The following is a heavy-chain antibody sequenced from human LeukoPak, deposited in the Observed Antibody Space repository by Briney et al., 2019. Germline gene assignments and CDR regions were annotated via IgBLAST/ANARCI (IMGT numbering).Heavy chain of an antibody. CDR3: VNEVGTYYYGMDV. CDR2: ISSNGGST. D-gene: IGHD1-1*01. J-gene: IGHJ6*02. Sequence: GGSLRLSCSAAGFTFSSYAMHWVRQAPGKGLEYVSAISSNGGSTYYADSVKGRFTISRDNSKNTLYLQMSSLRAEDTAVYYCVNEVGTYYYGMDVWGQGTTVTVSS. CDR1: GFTFSSYA. V-gene: IGHV3-64D*06.